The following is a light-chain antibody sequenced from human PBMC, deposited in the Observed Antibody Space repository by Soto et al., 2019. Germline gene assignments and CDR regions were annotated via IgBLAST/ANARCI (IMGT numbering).Light chain of an antibody. J-gene: IGKJ2*01. CDR2: GAS. CDR1: QSVNNNY. CDR3: QQYGSSQYT. V-gene: IGKV3-20*01. Sequence: EIVLTQSPGTLSLSPGERATLSCRASQSVNNNYLAWYQQKPGQAPSLLIYGASSRATRIPDRFSGSGSGTDFTLTISRLEPEDFAVYYCQQYGSSQYTFGQGTKLEIK.